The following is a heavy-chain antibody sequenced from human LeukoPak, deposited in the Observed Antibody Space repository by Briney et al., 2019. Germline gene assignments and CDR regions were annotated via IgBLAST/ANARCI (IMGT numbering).Heavy chain of an antibody. J-gene: IGHJ3*02. CDR2: ISAYNGNT. CDR3: ARDRHPVVPAAIGVKDAFDI. V-gene: IGHV1-18*01. CDR1: GYTFTSYG. D-gene: IGHD2-2*01. Sequence: ASVKVSCKASGYTFTSYGISWVRQAPGQGLEWMGWISAYNGNTNYAQKLQGRVTMTTDTSTSTAYMELRSLRSDDTAVYYCARDRHPVVPAAIGVKDAFDIWGQGTMVTVSS.